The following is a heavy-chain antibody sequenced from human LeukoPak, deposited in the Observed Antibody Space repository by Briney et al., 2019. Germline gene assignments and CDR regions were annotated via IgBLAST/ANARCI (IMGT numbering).Heavy chain of an antibody. CDR2: IYHSGST. CDR1: SGSFSGYY. D-gene: IGHD6-6*01. J-gene: IGHJ5*02. Sequence: TSSETLSLTCAVYSGSFSGYYWNWIRQPPGKGLEWIGEIYHSGSTNYNPSLKSRVTISVDTSKNQFSLKLRSVTAADTAVYYCARRSHYSTSSGASAWGQGTLVTVSS. V-gene: IGHV4-34*01. CDR3: ARRSHYSTSSGASA.